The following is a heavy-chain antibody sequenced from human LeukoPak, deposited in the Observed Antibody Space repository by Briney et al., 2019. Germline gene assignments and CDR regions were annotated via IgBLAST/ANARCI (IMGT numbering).Heavy chain of an antibody. CDR1: GDFFSGYY. CDR3: GRSAGFVHFDH. D-gene: IGHD3-16*01. Sequence: SETLSPTCAVYGDFFSGYYWVWIRQPPGKGLEWIGSINYSGNTYYNPSVKSRVTISVDTSKNQFSLKVSSVTAADTAVYYCGRSAGFVHFDHWGQGTLVTVSS. V-gene: IGHV4-34*01. J-gene: IGHJ4*02. CDR2: INYSGNT.